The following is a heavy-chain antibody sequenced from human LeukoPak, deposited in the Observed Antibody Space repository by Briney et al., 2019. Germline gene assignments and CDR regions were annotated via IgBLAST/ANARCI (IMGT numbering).Heavy chain of an antibody. CDR1: GGPLSSYY. CDR3: ARVYSGYDLPGSLANYYFDY. J-gene: IGHJ4*02. CDR2: FYSSGGT. Sequence: SETLSLTRTVSGGPLSSYYWTWIRQPAGKGLEWIGRFYSSGGTDYNPSLKSRVTMSVDTAKNQFSLKLSSVTAADTAVYYCARVYSGYDLPGSLANYYFDYWGQGTLVNVSS. D-gene: IGHD5-12*01. V-gene: IGHV4-4*07.